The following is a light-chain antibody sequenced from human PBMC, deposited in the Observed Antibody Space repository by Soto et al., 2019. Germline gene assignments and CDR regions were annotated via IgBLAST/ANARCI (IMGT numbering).Light chain of an antibody. CDR3: QQYWT. V-gene: IGKV3-15*01. CDR1: QSVDSN. Sequence: EILMTQSPATLSVSPGERATLSCRASQSVDSNLAWYQQKPGQAPRLLIYGASTRATGISARFSGSGSGTEFTLPISSLQPDDFATYYCQQYWTFGQGTKVDIK. CDR2: GAS. J-gene: IGKJ1*01.